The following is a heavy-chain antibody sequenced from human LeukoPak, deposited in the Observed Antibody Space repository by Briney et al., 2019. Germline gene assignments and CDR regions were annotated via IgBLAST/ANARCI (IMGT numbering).Heavy chain of an antibody. CDR1: GFTFSSYA. V-gene: IGHV3-23*01. Sequence: GGSLRLSCAASGFTFSSYAMSWVRQAPGKGLEWVSAISGSVVTTYYADSVKGRFTMSRDNSKNTLYLQMNSLRAEDTAIYYCATYRQVLLPFESWGQGTLVTVSS. J-gene: IGHJ4*02. CDR2: ISGSVVTT. CDR3: ATYRQVLLPFES. D-gene: IGHD2-8*02.